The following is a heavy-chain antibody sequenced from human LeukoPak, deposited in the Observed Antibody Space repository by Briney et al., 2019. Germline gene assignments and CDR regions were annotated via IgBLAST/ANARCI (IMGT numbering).Heavy chain of an antibody. CDR2: IYHSGRT. CDR3: ARVGLYGSGSYPIDY. V-gene: IGHV4-38-2*02. D-gene: IGHD3-10*01. CDR1: GYSISSGYY. Sequence: SETLSLTCTVSGYSISSGYYWGWIRQPPGKGLEWIRSIYHSGRTYYNPSLKSRVTISVDTSKNQFSLKLSSVTAADTAVYYCARVGLYGSGSYPIDYWGQGTLVTVSS. J-gene: IGHJ4*02.